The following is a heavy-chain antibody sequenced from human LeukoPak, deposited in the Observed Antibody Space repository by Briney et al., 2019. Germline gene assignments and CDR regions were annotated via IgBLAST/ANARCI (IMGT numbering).Heavy chain of an antibody. CDR1: AFTFSDYS. CDR2: ISGRSSTI. V-gene: IGHV3-48*01. Sequence: PWGSLRLSCAASAFTFSDYSMNWVRQAPGKGLEWVSYISGRSSTIYYADSVKGRFTISRDNAKNSMYLQMNSLRAEDTAVYYCARDRIKSGSYYFDYWGQGTLVTVSS. J-gene: IGHJ4*02. CDR3: ARDRIKSGSYYFDY. D-gene: IGHD1-26*01.